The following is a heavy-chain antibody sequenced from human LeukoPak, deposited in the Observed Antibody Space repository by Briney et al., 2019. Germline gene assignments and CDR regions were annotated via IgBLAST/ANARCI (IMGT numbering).Heavy chain of an antibody. Sequence: PGGSLRLSCAASGFTYRRYAMSWVRQAPGKGLEWVSSISDNGAGTFYADSVKGRFTISRDNSDKTLYLQMNSLRAEDTAVYYCAKRSLSGTWYFDLWGRGTLVIVSS. CDR2: ISDNGAGT. J-gene: IGHJ2*01. D-gene: IGHD3-3*01. CDR1: GFTYRRYA. CDR3: AKRSLSGTWYFDL. V-gene: IGHV3-23*01.